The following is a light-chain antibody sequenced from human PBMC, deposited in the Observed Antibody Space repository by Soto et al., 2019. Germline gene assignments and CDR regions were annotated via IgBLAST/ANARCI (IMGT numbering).Light chain of an antibody. CDR1: QSICSW. Sequence: DIQMTQSPSTLSSSVGDRVTITCRASQSICSWLAWYQQKPWKAPKLLMYDASSLDSGVPSRFSGSGSGTEFTLTISSLQADDFATYYCQQYNAYPWTFGQGTKVQIK. CDR3: QQYNAYPWT. J-gene: IGKJ1*01. CDR2: DAS. V-gene: IGKV1-5*01.